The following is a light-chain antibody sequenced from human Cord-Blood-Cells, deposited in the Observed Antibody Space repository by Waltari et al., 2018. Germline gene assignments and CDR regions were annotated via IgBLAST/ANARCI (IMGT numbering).Light chain of an antibody. CDR1: QSVSSN. CDR2: GAS. CDR3: QQYNTWPPYT. Sequence: EIVMTQSPATLSVSPGERATLSCRASQSVSSNLAWDQQKPGQAPRLLIYGASTRATGIPARFSGSGSGTEFTLTISSRQSEDFAVYDCQQYNTWPPYTFGQGTKLEIK. J-gene: IGKJ2*01. V-gene: IGKV3-15*01.